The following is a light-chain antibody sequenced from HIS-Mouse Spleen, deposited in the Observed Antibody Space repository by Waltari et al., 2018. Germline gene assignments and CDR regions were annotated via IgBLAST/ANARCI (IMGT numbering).Light chain of an antibody. J-gene: IGLJ2*01. CDR2: EDS. V-gene: IGLV3-10*01. Sequence: VSPGQTARITCSGDALPKKYAYWYQQKSGQAPVLVLYEDSKRPSGIPERFSGPSSGTMATLTISGAQVEDEADYYCYSTDSSGNHRVFGGGTKLTVL. CDR1: ALPKKY. CDR3: YSTDSSGNHRV.